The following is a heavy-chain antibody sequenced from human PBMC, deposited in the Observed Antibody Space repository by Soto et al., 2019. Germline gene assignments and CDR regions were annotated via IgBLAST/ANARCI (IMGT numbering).Heavy chain of an antibody. V-gene: IGHV1-69*08. J-gene: IGHJ4*02. Sequence: QVQLVQSGAEVKKPGSSVKVSCKASGGTFSSYTISWVRQAPGQGLEWMGRIIPILGIANYAQKFQGRVTITADKSTSTAYMELSSLRSEDTAVYYCARDGYSYGPGGFFAYWGQGTLVTVSS. CDR2: IIPILGIA. CDR1: GGTFSSYT. D-gene: IGHD5-18*01. CDR3: ARDGYSYGPGGFFAY.